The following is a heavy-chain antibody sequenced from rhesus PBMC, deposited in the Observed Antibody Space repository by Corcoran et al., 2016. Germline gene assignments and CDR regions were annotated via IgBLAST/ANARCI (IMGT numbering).Heavy chain of an antibody. CDR1: GTSINSNYD. Sequence: QVQLRESGPGVVKPSETLSLTCAVSGTSINSNYDWCLLRQPPGKGLEWVGYLYGSHGTTTYNPSLKNRVTISKDASKNQFFLKLSSVTAADTAVYYCARRQGPFDYWGQGVLVTVSS. CDR2: LYGSHGTT. CDR3: ARRQGPFDY. V-gene: IGHV4-76*01. J-gene: IGHJ4*01.